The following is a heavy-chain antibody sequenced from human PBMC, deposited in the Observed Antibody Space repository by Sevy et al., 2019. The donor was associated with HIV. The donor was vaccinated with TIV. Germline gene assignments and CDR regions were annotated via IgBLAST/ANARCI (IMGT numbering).Heavy chain of an antibody. Sequence: GGSLRLSCAASGFTFNSYSMNWVRQAPGKGLEWVSYISSSSSTIYYADSVKGRFTISRDNAKNSLYLQMNSLRDEDTAVYYCARDQLPDIVVVVAAIGFDPWGQGTLVTVSS. V-gene: IGHV3-48*02. D-gene: IGHD2-15*01. J-gene: IGHJ5*02. CDR1: GFTFNSYS. CDR2: ISSSSSTI. CDR3: ARDQLPDIVVVVAAIGFDP.